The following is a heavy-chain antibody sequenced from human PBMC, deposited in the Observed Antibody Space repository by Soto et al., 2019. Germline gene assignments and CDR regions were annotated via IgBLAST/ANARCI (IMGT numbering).Heavy chain of an antibody. CDR3: ARDPLGNGDYVLYYYYYGMDV. Sequence: QVQLVQSGAEVKKPGASVKVSCKASGYTFTSYAMHWVRQAPGQRLEWMGWINAGNGNTKYSQKFQGRVTITRDTSASTDYMELSSLRSEDTAVYYCARDPLGNGDYVLYYYYYGMDVWGQGTTVTVSS. CDR2: INAGNGNT. CDR1: GYTFTSYA. V-gene: IGHV1-3*01. D-gene: IGHD4-17*01. J-gene: IGHJ6*02.